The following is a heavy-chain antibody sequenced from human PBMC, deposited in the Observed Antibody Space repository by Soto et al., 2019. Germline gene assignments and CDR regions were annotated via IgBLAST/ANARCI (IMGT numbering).Heavy chain of an antibody. CDR2: IIPILGIA. D-gene: IGHD3-10*01. CDR3: ARGQMDMVRGAYYYYYYMDV. V-gene: IGHV1-69*02. Sequence: ASVKVSCKASGGTFSSYTISWVRQAPGQGLEWMGRIIPILGIANYAQKFQGRVTITADKSTSTAYMELSSLRSEDTAVYYCARGQMDMVRGAYYYYYYMDVWGKGTTVTVSS. J-gene: IGHJ6*03. CDR1: GGTFSSYT.